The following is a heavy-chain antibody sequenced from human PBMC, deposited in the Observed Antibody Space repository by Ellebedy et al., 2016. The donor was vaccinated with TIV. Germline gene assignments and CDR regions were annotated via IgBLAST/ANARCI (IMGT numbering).Heavy chain of an antibody. CDR3: AREALGLVRGVILYWNFDL. J-gene: IGHJ2*01. D-gene: IGHD3-10*01. Sequence: PGGSLRLSCGASGFTFSSYWMSWVRQAPGKGLEWVANIKHDGSERYYVDSVKGRFTISRGNAKNSLYLQMNSLRAEDTAVYYCAREALGLVRGVILYWNFDLWGRGTLVTVSS. V-gene: IGHV3-7*01. CDR1: GFTFSSYW. CDR2: IKHDGSER.